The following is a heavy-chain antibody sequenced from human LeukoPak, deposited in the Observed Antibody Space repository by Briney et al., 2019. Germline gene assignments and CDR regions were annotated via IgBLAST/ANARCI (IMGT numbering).Heavy chain of an antibody. V-gene: IGHV4-34*01. D-gene: IGHD3-9*01. CDR2: INHSGST. CDR3: ASKNDILTGYSPLDY. Sequence: SETLSLTCAVYGGSFSGYYWSWIRQPPGKGLEWIGEINHSGSTNYNPSLKSRVTISVDTSKNQFSLKLSSVTAADTAVYYCASKNDILTGYSPLDYWGQGTLVTVSS. CDR1: GGSFSGYY. J-gene: IGHJ4*02.